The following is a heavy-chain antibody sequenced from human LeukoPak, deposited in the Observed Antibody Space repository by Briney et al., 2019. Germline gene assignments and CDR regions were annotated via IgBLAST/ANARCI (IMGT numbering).Heavy chain of an antibody. D-gene: IGHD3-16*02. J-gene: IGHJ4*02. V-gene: IGHV3-21*01. Sequence: GGSLRLSCGASGFTFSSHSMNWVRQAPGKGLEWVSSISSSSSYIYYADSVKGRFTISRDNAKNSLYPQMNSLRAEDTAVYYCARDVYVWGSYRTSGFDYWGQGTLVTVSS. CDR3: ARDVYVWGSYRTSGFDY. CDR2: ISSSSSYI. CDR1: GFTFSSHS.